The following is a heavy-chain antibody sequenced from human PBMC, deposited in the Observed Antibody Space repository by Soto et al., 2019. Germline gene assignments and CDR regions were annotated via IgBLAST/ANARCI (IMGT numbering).Heavy chain of an antibody. J-gene: IGHJ4*02. CDR1: VYSVSSNSAA. V-gene: IGHV6-1*01. D-gene: IGHD5-18*01. CDR3: ARERSGYSYGMYYFED. Sequence: SQTLSLTCAISVYSVSSNSAAWNWIIQSPSRGLEWLGRTYYRSKWYNDYAVSVKSRITINPDTSKNQFSLQLNSVTPEDTAVYYCARERSGYSYGMYYFEDWGQGTLVSVAS. CDR2: TYYRSKWYN.